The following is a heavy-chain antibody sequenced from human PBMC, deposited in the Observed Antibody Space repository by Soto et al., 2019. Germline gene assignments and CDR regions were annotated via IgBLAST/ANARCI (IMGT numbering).Heavy chain of an antibody. CDR1: GGSISSSSYY. CDR2: IYYSGST. V-gene: IGHV4-39*01. J-gene: IGHJ6*02. D-gene: IGHD3-9*01. CDR3: SSSPYDILTGYAYYYYGMDV. Sequence: SETLSLTCTVSGGSISSSSYYWGWIRQPTGKGKKWIGSIYYSGSTYYNPSLKSRVTISVDTSKNQFFLKLSSVTAADTAVYYCSSSPYDILTGYAYYYYGMDVWGQGTTVTVSS.